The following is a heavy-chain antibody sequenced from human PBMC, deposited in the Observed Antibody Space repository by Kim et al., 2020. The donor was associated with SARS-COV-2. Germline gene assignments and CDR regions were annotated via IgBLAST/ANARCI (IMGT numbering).Heavy chain of an antibody. V-gene: IGHV4-34*01. CDR2: INQSGST. CDR3: ARGLVGVVPSPVLGLGPFWKDHYRAV. Sequence: SETLSLTCAVFGGSFSDFSWTWIRQSSGKGLEWIGEINQSGSTNYNPSLKSRVTISLDTSRNQFSLKVTSVTAAGTAIYYCARGLVGVVPSPVLGLGPFWKDHYRAVWGKGATVTVS. D-gene: IGHD3-3*01. J-gene: IGHJ6*03. CDR1: GGSFSDFS.